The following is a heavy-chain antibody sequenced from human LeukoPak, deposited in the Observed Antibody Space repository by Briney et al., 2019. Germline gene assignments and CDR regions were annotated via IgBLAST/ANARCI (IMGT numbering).Heavy chain of an antibody. D-gene: IGHD2-15*01. CDR2: IKSKSDGGTT. J-gene: IGHJ3*02. V-gene: IGHV3-15*01. Sequence: GWSLRLSCADSTFTFSNAWMSWVRQALGKRLECVGRIKSKSDGGTTDYAAPVKGRFTISRDDSKNTLYLQMNSLKTEDTAVYYCTTAPRGYCSGGSCSYAFDIWGQGTMVTVSS. CDR3: TTAPRGYCSGGSCSYAFDI. CDR1: TFTFSNAW.